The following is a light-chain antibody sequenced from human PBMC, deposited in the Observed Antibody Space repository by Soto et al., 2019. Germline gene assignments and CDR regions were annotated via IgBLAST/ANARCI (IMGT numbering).Light chain of an antibody. CDR3: QQYDNPALT. V-gene: IGKV1-33*01. Sequence: QMTQSPSSLSASVGDRVTITCQASQDISNYLNWYQQKPGKAPKLLIYDASNLETGVPSRFSGSGSETDFTFTISSLQPEDIATYYCQQYDNPALTFGGGTKVDNK. J-gene: IGKJ4*02. CDR2: DAS. CDR1: QDISNY.